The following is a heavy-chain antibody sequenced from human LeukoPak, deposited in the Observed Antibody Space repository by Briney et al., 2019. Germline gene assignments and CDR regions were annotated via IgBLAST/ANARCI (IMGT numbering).Heavy chain of an antibody. D-gene: IGHD3-10*01. Sequence: GESLKISCKGSGYSFTSCWIGWVRQMPGKGLEWMGIIYPGDSDTRYSPSFQGQVTISADKSISTAYLQWSSLKASDTAMYYCARTTMVRGVIGYWFDPWGQGTLVTVSS. V-gene: IGHV5-51*01. CDR3: ARTTMVRGVIGYWFDP. CDR2: IYPGDSDT. CDR1: GYSFTSCW. J-gene: IGHJ5*02.